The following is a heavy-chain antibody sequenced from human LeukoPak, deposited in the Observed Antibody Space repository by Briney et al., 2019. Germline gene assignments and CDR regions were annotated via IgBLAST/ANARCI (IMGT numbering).Heavy chain of an antibody. V-gene: IGHV3-23*01. CDR1: GFTFSSYA. CDR2: ISGSGDST. J-gene: IGHJ4*02. D-gene: IGHD6-19*01. CDR3: AKMPVSYSSGWSTFDY. Sequence: GGSLRLSCAASGFTFSSYAMSWVRQAPGKGLEWVSGISGSGDSTYYADSVKGRFTISRDNSKNTLYLQMNGLRAEDTAVYYCAKMPVSYSSGWSTFDYWGQGNLVTVSS.